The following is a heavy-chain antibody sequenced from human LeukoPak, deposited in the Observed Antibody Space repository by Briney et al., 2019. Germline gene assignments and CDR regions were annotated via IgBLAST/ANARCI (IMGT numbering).Heavy chain of an antibody. V-gene: IGHV3-30*01. CDR1: GFTFNNYA. CDR2: ISYDGSKK. J-gene: IGHJ4*02. D-gene: IGHD3-22*01. Sequence: GGSLRLSCAASGFTFNNYAMHWVRQAPGKGLEGVAVISYDGSKKYYADSAKGRFTISRDNSTNTLFLQMDSLRTEDTAVYYCSRARITKQVVVNRIDYWGQGTLVTVSS. CDR3: SRARITKQVVVNRIDY.